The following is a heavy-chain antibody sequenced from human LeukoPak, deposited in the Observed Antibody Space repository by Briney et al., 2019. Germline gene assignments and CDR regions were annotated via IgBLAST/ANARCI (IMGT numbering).Heavy chain of an antibody. CDR1: GYTFTSYY. V-gene: IGHV1-46*01. CDR2: INPSGGST. D-gene: IGHD1-26*01. CDR3: ARTIVGATFDY. J-gene: IGHJ4*02. Sequence: GASVNVSCKASGYTFTSYYMHWVRQAPGQGLEWMGIINPSGGSTSYAQKFQGRVTMTRDTSTSTVYMELSSLRSEDTAVYYCARTIVGATFDYWGQGTLVTVSS.